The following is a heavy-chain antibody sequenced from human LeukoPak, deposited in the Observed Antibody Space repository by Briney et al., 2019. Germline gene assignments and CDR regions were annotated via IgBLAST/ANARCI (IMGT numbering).Heavy chain of an antibody. CDR1: GFTFSDYY. D-gene: IGHD6-6*01. CDR2: ISSSGSTI. Sequence: PGGSLRLSCAASGFTFSDYYMSWIRQAPGKGLEWVSYISSSGSTIYYADSVKGRFTISRDNAKNSLYLQMNSLRAEDTAVYYCARVEYSSSASFDYWGQGTLVTVSS. J-gene: IGHJ4*02. CDR3: ARVEYSSSASFDY. V-gene: IGHV3-11*04.